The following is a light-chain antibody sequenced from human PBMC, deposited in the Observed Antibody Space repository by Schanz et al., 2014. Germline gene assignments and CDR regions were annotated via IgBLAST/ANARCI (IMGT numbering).Light chain of an antibody. Sequence: QSALTQPRSVSGSPGQSVTISCTGTSSDVGAYNDVSWYQQHPGKAPKLIIFDVIKRPSGVPDRFSGSKSGNTASLTISGLQAEDEADYYCCSYAGSYTHVVFGGGTKLTVL. CDR2: DVI. CDR3: CSYAGSYTHVV. J-gene: IGLJ2*01. CDR1: SSDVGAYND. V-gene: IGLV2-11*01.